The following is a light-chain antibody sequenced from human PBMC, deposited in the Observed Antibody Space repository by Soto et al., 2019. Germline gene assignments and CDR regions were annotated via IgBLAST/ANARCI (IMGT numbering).Light chain of an antibody. V-gene: IGLV4-69*01. Sequence: QAVVTQSPSASASLGASVKLTCTLSSGHRSYDIAWHQLRPDKGPRFLMKLSRDGSLTKGDEIPDRFSGSSSGAERYLSISSLHSEDEAEYLCQTWGSGIWVFGGGTKVTVL. CDR2: LSRDGSL. CDR3: QTWGSGIWV. J-gene: IGLJ3*02. CDR1: SGHRSYD.